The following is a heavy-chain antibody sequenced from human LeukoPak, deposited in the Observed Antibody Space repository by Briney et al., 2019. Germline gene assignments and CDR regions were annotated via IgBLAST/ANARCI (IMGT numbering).Heavy chain of an antibody. CDR3: ARPEDYGDSSDVFDY. V-gene: IGHV1-69*13. J-gene: IGHJ4*02. CDR2: IIPIFGTA. CDR1: GGTFSSYA. D-gene: IGHD4-17*01. Sequence: GALVKVSCKASGGTFSSYAISWVRQAPGQGLEWMGGIIPIFGTANYAQKFQGRVTITADESTSTAYMELSSLRSEDTAVYYCARPEDYGDSSDVFDYWGQGTLVTVSS.